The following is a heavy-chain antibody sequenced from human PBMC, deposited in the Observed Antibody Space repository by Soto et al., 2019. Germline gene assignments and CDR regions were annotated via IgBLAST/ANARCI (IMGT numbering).Heavy chain of an antibody. V-gene: IGHV3-30*18. Sequence: QVQLVESGGGVVQPGTSLRLSCAADRFTFRTSVIQWVRQAPGKGLEWLAVIASDSSYKNCTGSVKGRFTISRDNSKSTLYLEMSSLRAQDTAVYYCAKEYTAHRHFDYWGLGTLVTVSP. J-gene: IGHJ4*02. CDR2: IASDSSYK. CDR3: AKEYTAHRHFDY. D-gene: IGHD5-18*01. CDR1: RFTFRTSV.